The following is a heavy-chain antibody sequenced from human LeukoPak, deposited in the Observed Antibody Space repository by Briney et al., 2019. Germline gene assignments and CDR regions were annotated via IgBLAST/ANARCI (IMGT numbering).Heavy chain of an antibody. Sequence: GGSLRLSCAGSGFMFSTYAMSWVRQAPGQGLEWISGISGTGGSTYYADSVKGRFTISRDNAKNSLYLQMNSLRAEDTAVYYCARDTRRDDAFDIWGQGTMVTVSS. CDR3: ARDTRRDDAFDI. V-gene: IGHV3-23*01. CDR1: GFMFSTYA. J-gene: IGHJ3*02. CDR2: ISGTGGST.